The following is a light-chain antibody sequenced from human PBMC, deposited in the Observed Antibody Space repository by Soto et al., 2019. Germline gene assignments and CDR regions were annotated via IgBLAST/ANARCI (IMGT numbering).Light chain of an antibody. CDR3: YSYEGTYTSYV. CDR1: SSNVGGYNY. Sequence: QSVLTQPRSVSGSPGQSVTISCTGTSSNVGGYNYVSWFQQHPGKVPKLLIYDVTKRPSGVPDRFSGSKSGNTASLTISGLQAEDEADYYCYSYEGTYTSYVFGTGTKVT. J-gene: IGLJ1*01. CDR2: DVT. V-gene: IGLV2-11*01.